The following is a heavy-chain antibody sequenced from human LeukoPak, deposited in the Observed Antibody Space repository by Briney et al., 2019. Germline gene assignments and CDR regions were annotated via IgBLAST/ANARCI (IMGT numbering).Heavy chain of an antibody. J-gene: IGHJ4*02. D-gene: IGHD4-23*01. CDR3: AREGDYGGNGGVFDY. CDR2: ISAYNGNT. CDR1: GYTFTSYG. Sequence: ASVKVSCKASGYTFTSYGISWVRQAPGQGLEWMGWISAYNGNTNYAQKLQGRVTMTTDTSTGTAYMELRSLRSDDTAVYYCAREGDYGGNGGVFDYWGQGTLVTVSS. V-gene: IGHV1-18*01.